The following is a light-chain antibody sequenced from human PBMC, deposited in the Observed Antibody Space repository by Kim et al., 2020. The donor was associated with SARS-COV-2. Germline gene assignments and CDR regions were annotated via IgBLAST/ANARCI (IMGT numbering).Light chain of an antibody. Sequence: EVLMTQSPAALSVSPGGRVTLSCRASLSVNTNLAWYQQKPGQAPRLLIHTASTRATGIPVRFSGSGSGTDFTLTISSLQSEDSAVYYCQQYNDWPPLTFGGGTKLEI. CDR1: LSVNTN. J-gene: IGKJ4*01. V-gene: IGKV3-15*01. CDR2: TAS. CDR3: QQYNDWPPLT.